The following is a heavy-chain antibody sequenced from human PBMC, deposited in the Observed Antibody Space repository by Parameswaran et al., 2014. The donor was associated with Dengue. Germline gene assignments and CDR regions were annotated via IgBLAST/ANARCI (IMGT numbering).Heavy chain of an antibody. V-gene: IGHV3-30-3*01. Sequence: VRQAPGKGLEWVAVISYDGSNKYYADSVKGRFTISRDNSKNTLYLQMNSLRAEDTAVYYCARDSIAVAVSLWWFDPWGQGTLVTVSS. CDR2: ISYDGSNK. D-gene: IGHD6-19*01. J-gene: IGHJ5*02. CDR3: ARDSIAVAVSLWWFDP.